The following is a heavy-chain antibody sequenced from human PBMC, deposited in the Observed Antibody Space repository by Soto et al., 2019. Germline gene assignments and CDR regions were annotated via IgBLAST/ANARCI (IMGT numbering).Heavy chain of an antibody. CDR2: INHSGST. Sequence: TLSLTCAVYGGSFSGYYWSWIRQPPGKGLEWIGEINHSGSTNYNPSLKSRVTISVDTSKNQFSLKLSSVTAADTAVYYCARLRRSYYYGSGYYYMDVWGKGT. D-gene: IGHD3-10*01. J-gene: IGHJ6*03. CDR3: ARLRRSYYYGSGYYYMDV. CDR1: GGSFSGYY. V-gene: IGHV4-34*01.